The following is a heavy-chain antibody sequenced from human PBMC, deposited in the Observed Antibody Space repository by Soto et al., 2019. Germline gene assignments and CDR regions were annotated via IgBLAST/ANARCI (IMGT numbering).Heavy chain of an antibody. CDR3: ARYGYCSGGSCYSVPVFDY. J-gene: IGHJ4*02. CDR1: GFTFSSYG. D-gene: IGHD2-15*01. V-gene: IGHV3-33*01. CDR2: IWYDGSNK. Sequence: QVQLVESGGGVVQPGRSLRLSCAASGFTFSSYGMHWVRQAPGKGLEWVAVIWYDGSNKYYADFVKGRFTISRDNSKNTLYRQMNSLRAEDTAVYYCARYGYCSGGSCYSVPVFDYWGQGTLVTVSS.